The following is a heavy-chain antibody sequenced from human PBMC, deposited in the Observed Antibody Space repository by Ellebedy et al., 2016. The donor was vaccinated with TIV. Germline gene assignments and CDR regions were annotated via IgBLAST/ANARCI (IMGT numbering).Heavy chain of an antibody. CDR2: IGSRTNII. D-gene: IGHD3-10*01. Sequence: GESLKISCAASGFTFRTYNTYSMNWVRQAPGKGLEWVSYIGSRTNIIYYADSVKGRFTISRDNSKNTRYLQMNSLRAEGTAVYYCATSHRRLQWFGDWMDWGQGTLVTVSS. J-gene: IGHJ4*02. CDR1: GFTFRTYNTYS. V-gene: IGHV3-48*01. CDR3: ATSHRRLQWFGDWMD.